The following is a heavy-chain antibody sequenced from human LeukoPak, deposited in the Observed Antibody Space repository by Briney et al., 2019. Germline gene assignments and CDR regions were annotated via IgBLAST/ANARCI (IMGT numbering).Heavy chain of an antibody. CDR1: GFTFSSYA. Sequence: GGSLRLSCAASGFTFSSYAMSWVRQAPGKGLEWLSYISISSTYLHYADSVKGRFIISRDNAKKSLFLQMNSLRADDTAVYYCARGNWFVDYWGQGTLVTVSS. D-gene: IGHD1-20*01. J-gene: IGHJ4*02. CDR2: ISISSTYL. CDR3: ARGNWFVDY. V-gene: IGHV3-21*05.